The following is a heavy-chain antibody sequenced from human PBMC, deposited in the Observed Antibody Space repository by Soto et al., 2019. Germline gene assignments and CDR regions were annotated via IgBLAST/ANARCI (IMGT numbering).Heavy chain of an antibody. CDR2: VYNSGST. D-gene: IGHD2-15*01. J-gene: IGHJ4*02. Sequence: KSSETLSLTCTVSGGSISSNYWTWIRQPPGKGLEWIGYVYNSGSTNYNPSRKSRVTISEDTSKSQFSLKVNSMTAADTAVYYCARYRREAVAGYTLENWGQGILVTVSS. CDR1: GGSISSNY. CDR3: ARYRREAVAGYTLEN. V-gene: IGHV4-59*01.